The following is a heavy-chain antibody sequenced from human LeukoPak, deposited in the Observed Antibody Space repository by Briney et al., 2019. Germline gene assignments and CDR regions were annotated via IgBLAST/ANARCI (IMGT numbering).Heavy chain of an antibody. J-gene: IGHJ6*03. CDR1: GGSFSGYY. CDR2: INHSGST. V-gene: IGHV4-34*01. CDR3: AREGRGPYYYYYMDV. Sequence: SETLSLTCAVYGGSFSGYYWSWIRQPPGKGLEWIGEINHSGSTNYNPSLKSRVTISVDTSKNQFSLKLSSVTAAGTAVYYCAREGRGPYYYYYMDVWGKGTTVTVSS. D-gene: IGHD5-12*01.